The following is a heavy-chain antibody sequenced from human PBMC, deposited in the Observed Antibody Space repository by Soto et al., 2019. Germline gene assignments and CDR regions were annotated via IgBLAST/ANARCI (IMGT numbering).Heavy chain of an antibody. Sequence: EVQLLESGGGLVQPGGSLRLSCAASGFTFSSYAMRWVRQAPVKGLEWVSAISGSGGSTYYADSVKGRFTISRDTSKNTLYLQMNSLRDEDTAVYYWARRGSGSYYDYWGQGTLVTVSS. V-gene: IGHV3-23*01. CDR2: ISGSGGST. CDR3: ARRGSGSYYDY. J-gene: IGHJ4*02. D-gene: IGHD1-26*01. CDR1: GFTFSSYA.